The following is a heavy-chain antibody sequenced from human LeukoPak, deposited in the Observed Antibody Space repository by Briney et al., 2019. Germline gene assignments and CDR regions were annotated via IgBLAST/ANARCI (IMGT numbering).Heavy chain of an antibody. J-gene: IGHJ5*02. D-gene: IGHD3-10*01. CDR1: GGSISSYY. CDR3: ARVTYYYGSGSYPEGNWFDP. CDR2: IYYSGST. V-gene: IGHV4-59*01. Sequence: SETLSLTCTVSGGSISSYYWSWIRPPPGKGRGWIGYIYYSGSTNYNPSLKSRVTISVDTSKNQFSLKLSSVTAADTAVYYCARVTYYYGSGSYPEGNWFDPWGQGTLVTVSS.